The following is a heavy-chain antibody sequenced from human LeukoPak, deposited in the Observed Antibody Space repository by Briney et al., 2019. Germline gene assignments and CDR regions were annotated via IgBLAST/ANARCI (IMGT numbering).Heavy chain of an antibody. V-gene: IGHV3-23*01. D-gene: IGHD1-1*01. Sequence: GGSLRLSCAASEFTFSNYAMNWVRQAPGKGLEWVSSISGSGESTYYADSVKGRFTISRDNSKNTLYLQMNRLRAEDTAVYYCARRDWTEVEYFQHWGQGTLVTVSS. CDR3: ARRDWTEVEYFQH. CDR2: ISGSGEST. CDR1: EFTFSNYA. J-gene: IGHJ1*01.